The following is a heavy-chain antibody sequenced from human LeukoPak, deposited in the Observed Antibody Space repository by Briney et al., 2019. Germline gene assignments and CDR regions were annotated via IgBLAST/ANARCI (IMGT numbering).Heavy chain of an antibody. V-gene: IGHV3-11*04. CDR1: GFTFSDYY. J-gene: IGHJ4*02. D-gene: IGHD3-22*01. CDR2: ISSSGSTI. Sequence: GGSLRLSCAASGFTFSDYYMSWIRQAPGKGLEWVSYISSSGSTIYYADSVKGRFTISRDNARNSLYLQMNSLRAEDTAVYYCARDNYDSSGPYYFDYWGQGTLVAVSS. CDR3: ARDNYDSSGPYYFDY.